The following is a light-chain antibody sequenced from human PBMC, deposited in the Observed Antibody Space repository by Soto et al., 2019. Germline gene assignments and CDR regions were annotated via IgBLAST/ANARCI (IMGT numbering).Light chain of an antibody. Sequence: EIVMTQSPATLSVSPGERATLSCRASQSVSSNLAWYQQKPGQAPRLLIYGASTRATGIPARFSGSGSGTEFTLTISSVQSEDFAVYHCQQYSSSPRTFGQGTRLEIK. CDR3: QQYSSSPRT. J-gene: IGKJ5*01. CDR2: GAS. CDR1: QSVSSN. V-gene: IGKV3-15*01.